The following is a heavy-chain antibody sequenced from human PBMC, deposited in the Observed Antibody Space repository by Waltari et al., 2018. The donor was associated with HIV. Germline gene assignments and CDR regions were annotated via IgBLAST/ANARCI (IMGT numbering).Heavy chain of an antibody. D-gene: IGHD2-2*01. CDR1: GGAFSTHG. Sequence: QVQLVQSGAEVKKPGSSMKVSCKASGGAFSTHGISWVRQAPGQGLEWMGGIIPLFGTANYAQKFQGRVTITADESTTTAYMELSSLRSEDTAIYYCARDMPGVPGAFGGFDPWGQGTLVTVSS. CDR2: IIPLFGTA. J-gene: IGHJ5*02. CDR3: ARDMPGVPGAFGGFDP. V-gene: IGHV1-69*01.